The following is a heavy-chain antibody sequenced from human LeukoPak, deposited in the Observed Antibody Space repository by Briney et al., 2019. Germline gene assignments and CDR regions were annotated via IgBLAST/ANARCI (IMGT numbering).Heavy chain of an antibody. CDR2: INPNSGGT. Sequence: VSSVKVSCKASGYTFTGYYMHWVRQAPGQGLEWMGRINPNSGGTNSAQKFQGRVTMTRDTSITTAYMELSRLRSDDTAVYYCARVYSGGSDYWGQGTLVTVSS. CDR1: GYTFTGYY. CDR3: ARVYSGGSDY. V-gene: IGHV1-2*06. D-gene: IGHD5-12*01. J-gene: IGHJ4*02.